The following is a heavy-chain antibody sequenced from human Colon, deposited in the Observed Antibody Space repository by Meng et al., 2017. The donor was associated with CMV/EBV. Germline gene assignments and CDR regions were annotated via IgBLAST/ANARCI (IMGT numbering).Heavy chain of an antibody. V-gene: IGHV3-74*03. Sequence: GESLKISCAASGFTFTNYWMHWVRRVPGKGLVWVSHINSDGSSTTYADSVKGRFTISRDNGKNTVFLQMHSLTAEDAAVYYCARCSSTSYDFFGVDVWGQGTTVTVSS. J-gene: IGHJ6*02. CDR2: INSDGSST. CDR1: GFTFTNYW. D-gene: IGHD2-2*01. CDR3: ARCSSTSYDFFGVDV.